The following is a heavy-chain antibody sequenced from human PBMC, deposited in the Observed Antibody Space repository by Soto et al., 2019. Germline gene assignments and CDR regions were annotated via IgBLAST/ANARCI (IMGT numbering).Heavy chain of an antibody. D-gene: IGHD3-22*01. V-gene: IGHV3-23*01. CDR1: GSPFSDYA. CDR3: VKEGYYHIRGQFGY. J-gene: IGHJ4*02. CDR2: ISGSGHSA. Sequence: GGSLRLSCAASGSPFSDYAMTLVRQSPGKGLEWVSGISGSGHSAYYADSEKGRFTIARDNSKNTLYLQMNSLRADDTAVYYCVKEGYYHIRGQFGYWGQGTLVTVSS.